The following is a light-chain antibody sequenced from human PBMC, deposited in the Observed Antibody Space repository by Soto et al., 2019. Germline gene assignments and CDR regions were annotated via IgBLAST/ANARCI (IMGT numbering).Light chain of an antibody. CDR3: SSYRSSSTAV. J-gene: IGLJ7*01. Sequence: QSALTQPPSASGSPGQSVTISCTGTSSDVGGYNYVSWYQQHPGKAPKLMIYEVSKRPSGVPDRFSGYKSGNTASLTVSGLQAEDEADYYCSSYRSSSTAVFGGGTQLTVL. V-gene: IGLV2-8*01. CDR2: EVS. CDR1: SSDVGGYNY.